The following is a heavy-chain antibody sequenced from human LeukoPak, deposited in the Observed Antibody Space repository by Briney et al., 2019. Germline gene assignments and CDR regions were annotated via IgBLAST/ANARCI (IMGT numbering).Heavy chain of an antibody. CDR1: GYSFTSYW. D-gene: IGHD6-13*01. CDR2: IYPGDSDT. CDR3: ARHRRVGPYSSSWYGVYYYYMDV. Sequence: GESLKISCKGSGYSFTSYWIGWVRQMPGKGLEWMGIIYPGDSDTRHSPSFQGQVTISADKSISTAYLQWSSLKASDTAMYYCARHRRVGPYSSSWYGVYYYYMDVWGKGTTVTLSS. V-gene: IGHV5-51*01. J-gene: IGHJ6*03.